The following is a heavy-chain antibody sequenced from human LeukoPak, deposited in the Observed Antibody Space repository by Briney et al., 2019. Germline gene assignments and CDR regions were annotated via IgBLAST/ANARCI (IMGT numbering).Heavy chain of an antibody. CDR3: ARARLPVVVVPAVNWFDP. V-gene: IGHV1-3*01. J-gene: IGHJ5*02. CDR1: GYTFTSYG. CDR2: INAGNGNT. Sequence: ASVKVSCKASGYTFTSYGISWVRQAPGQRLEWMGWINAGNGNTKYSQKFQGRVTITRDTSASTAYMELSSLRSEDTAVYYCARARLPVVVVPAVNWFDPWGQGTLVTVSS. D-gene: IGHD2-2*01.